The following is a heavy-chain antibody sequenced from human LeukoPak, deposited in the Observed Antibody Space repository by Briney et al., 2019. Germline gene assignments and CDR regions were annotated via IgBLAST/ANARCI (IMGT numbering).Heavy chain of an antibody. D-gene: IGHD3-16*01. CDR3: ARVYLWFEAFDP. Sequence: ASVKVSCKASGYTFTNYGINWVRRAPGQGLEWMGWISAYNGNTNYAQKHQGRVTMTTDTSTSTAYMELRSLRSDDTAVYYCARVYLWFEAFDPWGQGTLVTVSS. J-gene: IGHJ5*02. CDR1: GYTFTNYG. V-gene: IGHV1-18*01. CDR2: ISAYNGNT.